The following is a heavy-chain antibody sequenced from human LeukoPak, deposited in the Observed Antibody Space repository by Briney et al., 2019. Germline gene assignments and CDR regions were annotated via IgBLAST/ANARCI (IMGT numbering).Heavy chain of an antibody. D-gene: IGHD4-17*01. V-gene: IGHV4-4*02. CDR2: IYHSGST. J-gene: IGHJ4*02. CDR1: GGSISSSNW. CDR3: AGGGDYSLYYFDY. Sequence: SETLSLTCAVSGGSISSSNWWSWVRQPPGKGLEWIGEIYHSGSTYYNPSLKSRVTISVDRSKNQFSLKLSSVTAADTAVYYCAGGGDYSLYYFDYWGQGTLVTVSS.